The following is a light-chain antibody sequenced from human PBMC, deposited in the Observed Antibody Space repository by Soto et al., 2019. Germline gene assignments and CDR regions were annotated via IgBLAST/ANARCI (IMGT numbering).Light chain of an antibody. J-gene: IGKJ2*01. CDR3: QQYDSTPYT. CDR1: QSVSSY. V-gene: IGKV4-1*01. Sequence: EIVLTQSPATLSLSPGERATLSCRASQSVSSYLAWYQQKPGQPPKLLIYWASTREFGVPDRFSGSGSGTDFTLTISSLQAEDVAVYYCQQYDSTPYTFGQGTKLEIK. CDR2: WAS.